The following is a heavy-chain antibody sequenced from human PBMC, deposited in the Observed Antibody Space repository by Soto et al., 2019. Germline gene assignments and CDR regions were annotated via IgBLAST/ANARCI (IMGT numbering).Heavy chain of an antibody. J-gene: IGHJ5*02. D-gene: IGHD6-25*01. V-gene: IGHV4-39*01. Sequence: PSETLSLTCTVSGGSITSSSHFWGWVRQPPGKGLEWIGTIYFTGNTYYTPSLKSRLTMSIDTSKNEFSLRLNSVTAADTAVYYCAGQTFTIAAASYGRSKWFDPWGPGTLVTVSS. CDR2: IYFTGNT. CDR1: GGSITSSSHF. CDR3: AGQTFTIAAASYGRSKWFDP.